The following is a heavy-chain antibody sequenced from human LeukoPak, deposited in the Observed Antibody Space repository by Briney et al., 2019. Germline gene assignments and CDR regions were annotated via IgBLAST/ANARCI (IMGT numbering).Heavy chain of an antibody. CDR3: AREGGSIDWFDP. D-gene: IGHD3-16*01. Sequence: ASVKVSCKASGYTFTSYDINWVRQATGQGLEWMGWMNPNSGNTGYAQKFQGRVTMTRNTSISTAYMELSSLRSEGTAVYYCAREGGSIDWFDPWGQGTLVTVSS. CDR1: GYTFTSYD. V-gene: IGHV1-8*01. J-gene: IGHJ5*02. CDR2: MNPNSGNT.